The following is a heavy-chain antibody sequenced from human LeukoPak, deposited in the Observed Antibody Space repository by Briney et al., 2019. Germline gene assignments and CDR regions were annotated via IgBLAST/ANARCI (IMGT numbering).Heavy chain of an antibody. CDR1: GFTFSSYS. V-gene: IGHV3-21*01. J-gene: IGHJ4*02. CDR2: ISSGNSYI. Sequence: GGSLRLSCAASGFTFSSYSMNWVRQAPGKGRTWVSSISSGNSYIYYTDSLKGRFTISGDNAKNSLYLQMNSLRAEDTAVYYCARGVGIGGATRDYFDYWGQGTLVTVSS. D-gene: IGHD1-26*01. CDR3: ARGVGIGGATRDYFDY.